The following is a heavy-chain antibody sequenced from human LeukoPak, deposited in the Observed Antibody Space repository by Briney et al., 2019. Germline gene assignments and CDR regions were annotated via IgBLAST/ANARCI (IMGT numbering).Heavy chain of an antibody. D-gene: IGHD3-22*01. CDR3: ARRGYYDSSGYDY. CDR2: ISGSSSDI. V-gene: IGHV3-21*01. CDR1: GFTFSNYA. J-gene: IGHJ4*02. Sequence: PGGSLRLSCAASGFTFSNYAMNWVRQAPGKGLEWVSSISGSSSDIYYADSVKGRFTISRDNAKNSLYLQINRLRAEDTAIYYCARRGYYDSSGYDYWGQGTLVTVFS.